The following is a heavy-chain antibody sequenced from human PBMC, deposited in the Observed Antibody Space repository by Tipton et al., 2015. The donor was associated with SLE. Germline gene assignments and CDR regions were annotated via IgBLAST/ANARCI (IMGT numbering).Heavy chain of an antibody. Sequence: QLVQSGAEVKKPGASVKVSCRASGYTFTTYDINWVRQATGQGLEWMGWISAYNGNTNYAQKLQGRVTMTTDTSTSTAYMELRSLRSDDTAVYYCARDPLRMAAAGTHFDYWGQGTLVTVSS. J-gene: IGHJ4*02. CDR1: GYTFTTYD. CDR2: ISAYNGNT. V-gene: IGHV1-18*01. CDR3: ARDPLRMAAAGTHFDY. D-gene: IGHD6-13*01.